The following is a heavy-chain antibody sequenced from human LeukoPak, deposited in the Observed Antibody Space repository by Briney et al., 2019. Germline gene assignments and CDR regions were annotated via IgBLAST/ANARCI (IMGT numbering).Heavy chain of an antibody. CDR3: ARHSSGWYEYFQH. J-gene: IGHJ1*01. Sequence: SETLSLTCTVSGGSIGSDNYYWGWIRQPPGKGLEWIGNIYYSGTAYYNPSLKSRVTISVDTSKNQFSLKLSSATAADTAVYYCARHSSGWYEYFQHWGQGTLVTVSS. V-gene: IGHV4-39*07. CDR1: GGSIGSDNYY. CDR2: IYYSGTA. D-gene: IGHD6-19*01.